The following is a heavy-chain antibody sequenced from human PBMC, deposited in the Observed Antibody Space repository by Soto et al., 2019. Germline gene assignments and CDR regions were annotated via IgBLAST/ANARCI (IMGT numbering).Heavy chain of an antibody. CDR1: GGSTSSGGYC. J-gene: IGHJ6*02. D-gene: IGHD3-3*01. CDR3: ARVLEWLVGMDV. Sequence: SETLSLTCTVSGGSTSSGGYCWSWIRQHPGQGLEWIGYIYYSGSTYYSPSLKRRVTISVDTSKNQVSLKLGSVTAADTAVYYCARVLEWLVGMDVWCQGTTVTVSS. V-gene: IGHV4-31*03. CDR2: IYYSGST.